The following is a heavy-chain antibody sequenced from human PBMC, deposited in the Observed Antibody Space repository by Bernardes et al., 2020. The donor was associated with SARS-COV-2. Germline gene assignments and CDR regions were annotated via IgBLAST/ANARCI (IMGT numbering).Heavy chain of an antibody. D-gene: IGHD1-1*01. CDR3: ARNRGRTGYFDY. CDR2: IYYSGST. J-gene: IGHJ4*02. CDR1: GASLRSGAYY. Sequence: TLRLTCTVSGASLRSGAYYWTWIRQHPGKGREYIGHIYYSGSTYYNPSLKSRVTISGDTSKNQFSLKLNSVSATDTAVYYCARNRGRTGYFDYWGRGTLVTVSS. V-gene: IGHV4-31*03.